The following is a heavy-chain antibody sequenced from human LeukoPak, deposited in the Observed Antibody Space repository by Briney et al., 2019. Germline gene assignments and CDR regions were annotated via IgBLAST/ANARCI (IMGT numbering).Heavy chain of an antibody. CDR3: AKLSSSWQIDS. D-gene: IGHD6-13*01. Sequence: GGSLRLSCAASGFTFSTFAMSWVRQATGKGLDWVSAISGSGGTTYYADSVQGRFTISRDNSKNTLYLQMNSLRAEDTAVYYCAKLSSSWQIDSWGQGTLVTVSS. V-gene: IGHV3-23*01. CDR1: GFTFSTFA. J-gene: IGHJ4*02. CDR2: ISGSGGTT.